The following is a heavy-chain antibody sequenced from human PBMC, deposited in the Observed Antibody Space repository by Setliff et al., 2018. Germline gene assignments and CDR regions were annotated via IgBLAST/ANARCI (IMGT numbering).Heavy chain of an antibody. CDR2: IYYSGST. J-gene: IGHJ5*02. V-gene: IGHV4-39*01. CDR1: GGSISSSSYY. D-gene: IGHD2-21*01. CDR3: ARGRYWFAPNWFDP. Sequence: LSLTCTVSGGSISSSSYYWGWTRQPPGKGLEWIGSIYYSGSTYYNPSLKSRVTISVDTSKNQFSLKLSSVTAADTAVYYCARGRYWFAPNWFDPWGQGTLVTVS.